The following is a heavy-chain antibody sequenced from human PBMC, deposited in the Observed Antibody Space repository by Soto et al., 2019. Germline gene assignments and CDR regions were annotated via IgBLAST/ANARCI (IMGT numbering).Heavy chain of an antibody. D-gene: IGHD6-13*01. V-gene: IGHV3-9*01. CDR1: GFTFDDYA. J-gene: IGHJ1*01. CDR2: INWNSGSI. Sequence: GGSLRLSCAASGFTFDDYAMHWVRQVPGKGLEWVSGINWNSGSIGYGDSVKGRFAISRDNAKNSLHLQMNSLSAEDAAFYYCVKDESINWYSGHFRHWGQGTLVTVSS. CDR3: VKDESINWYSGHFRH.